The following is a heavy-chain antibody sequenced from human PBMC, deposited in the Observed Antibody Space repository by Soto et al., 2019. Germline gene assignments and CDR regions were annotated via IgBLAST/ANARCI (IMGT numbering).Heavy chain of an antibody. CDR3: ARDPGVVRGGVDY. D-gene: IGHD3-10*01. Sequence: QVQLVESGGGVVQPGRSLRLSCAASGFTFSSYAMHWVRQAPGKGLEWVAVISYDGSNKYYADSVKGRFTISRDNSKNTLYLQMNSLRAGDTAVYYCARDPGVVRGGVDYWGQGTLVTVSS. CDR2: ISYDGSNK. CDR1: GFTFSSYA. V-gene: IGHV3-30-3*01. J-gene: IGHJ4*02.